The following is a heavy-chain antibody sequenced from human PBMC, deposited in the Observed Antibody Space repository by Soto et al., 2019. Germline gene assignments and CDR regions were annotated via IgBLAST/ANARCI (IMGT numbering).Heavy chain of an antibody. V-gene: IGHV3-21*01. CDR1: GFTFSRDN. J-gene: IGHJ4*02. CDR2: ISGSSSYI. CDR3: ARGLWFGELPYFDY. D-gene: IGHD3-10*01. Sequence: EVQLVESGGGLVKPGGSLRLSCAASGFTFSRDNMNWVRQAPGKGLEWVSSISGSSSYIHYADSVKGRFTISRDNAKNSLYLQMNSLRAEDTAVHYCARGLWFGELPYFDYWGQGTLVTVSS.